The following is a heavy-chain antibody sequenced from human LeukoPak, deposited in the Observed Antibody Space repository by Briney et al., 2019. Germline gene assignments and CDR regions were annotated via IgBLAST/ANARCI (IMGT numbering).Heavy chain of an antibody. CDR2: ISGYNGNT. J-gene: IGHJ3*02. CDR1: GYTFTNYG. V-gene: IGHV1-18*01. D-gene: IGHD3-22*01. CDR3: ARGRNYYDSSGYYYEGDAFDI. Sequence: ASVKVSCKASGYTFTNYGLSWVRQAPGQGLEWMGWISGYNGNTKYVQKLQGRVTMTRDTSTTTAYMELRSLRSDDTAVYYCARGRNYYDSSGYYYEGDAFDIWGQGTMVTVSS.